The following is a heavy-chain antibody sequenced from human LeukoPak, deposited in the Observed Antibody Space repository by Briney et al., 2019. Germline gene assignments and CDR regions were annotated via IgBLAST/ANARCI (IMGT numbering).Heavy chain of an antibody. V-gene: IGHV3-23*01. Sequence: RGSLRLSCAASGFTFSSFGMSWVRQAPGKGLEWVSAISGSGDNTYYADSVKGRFTISRDNSKNTLYLQMNSLRAEDTAVYYCAKSNGYGLIDIWGQGTMVTVSS. CDR2: ISGSGDNT. CDR1: GFTFSSFG. J-gene: IGHJ3*02. CDR3: AKSNGYGLIDI. D-gene: IGHD3-22*01.